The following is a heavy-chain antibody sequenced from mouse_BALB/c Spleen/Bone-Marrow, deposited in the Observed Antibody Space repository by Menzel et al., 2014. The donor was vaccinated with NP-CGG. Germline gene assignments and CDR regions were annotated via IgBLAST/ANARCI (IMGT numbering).Heavy chain of an antibody. CDR2: INPYSDGT. J-gene: IGHJ4*01. CDR3: AREGGLRRGDYYVMDY. Sequence: EVHLVESGPELVKPGASVKMSCKASGYTFTGYVMHWVKQKPGQGLEWIGYINPYSDGTKYNEKFKGKATLTSDKSSSTAYMELSSLSSGDSAVYYCAREGGLRRGDYYVMDYWGQGTSVTVSS. CDR1: GYTFTGYV. V-gene: IGHV1-14*01.